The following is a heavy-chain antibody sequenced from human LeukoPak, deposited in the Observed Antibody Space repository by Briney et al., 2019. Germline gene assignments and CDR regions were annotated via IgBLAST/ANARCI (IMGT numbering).Heavy chain of an antibody. J-gene: IGHJ3*02. CDR3: AKDAKPYYYASSGYYYAGAFDI. CDR2: ISGSRGST. D-gene: IGHD3-22*01. CDR1: GFTFSSYA. Sequence: GGSLRLSCAASGFTFSSYAMSWVRQAPGKVLESVSAISGSRGSTYYADSVKGRFTISRDNSKNTLHMQMNSLRAEDTGVYYCAKDAKPYYYASSGYYYAGAFDIWGQGTMVTVSS. V-gene: IGHV3-23*01.